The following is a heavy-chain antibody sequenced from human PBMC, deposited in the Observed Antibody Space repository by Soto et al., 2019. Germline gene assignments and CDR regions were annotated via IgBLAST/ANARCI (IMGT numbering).Heavy chain of an antibody. J-gene: IGHJ6*02. Sequence: SVKVSCKASGGTFSSYAISWVRQAPGQGLEWMGGIIPIFGTANYAQKFQGRVTITADKSTSTAYMELSSLRSEDTAVYYCARVGATYYDFWSGSVYGMDVWGQGTTVTVSS. CDR2: IIPIFGTA. CDR3: ARVGATYYDFWSGSVYGMDV. V-gene: IGHV1-69*06. D-gene: IGHD3-3*01. CDR1: GGTFSSYA.